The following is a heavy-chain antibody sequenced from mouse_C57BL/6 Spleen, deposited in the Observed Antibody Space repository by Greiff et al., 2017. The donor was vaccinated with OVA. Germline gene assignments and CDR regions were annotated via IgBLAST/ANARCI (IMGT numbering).Heavy chain of an antibody. CDR2: ISDGGSYT. CDR3: ARDRGDYGYYFDY. V-gene: IGHV5-4*01. J-gene: IGHJ3*01. CDR1: GFTFSSYA. Sequence: EVQVVESGGGLVKPGGSLKLSCAASGFTFSSYAMSWVRQTPEKRLEWVATISDGGSYTYYPDNVKGRFTISRDNAKNNLYLQMSHLKSEDTAMYYCARDRGDYGYYFDYWGQGTLVTVSA. D-gene: IGHD2-1*01.